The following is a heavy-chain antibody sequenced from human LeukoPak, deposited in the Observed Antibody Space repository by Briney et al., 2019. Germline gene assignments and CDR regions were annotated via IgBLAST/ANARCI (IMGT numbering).Heavy chain of an antibody. CDR1: GGSISSYY. CDR3: ARLSVVPAAMQFYYYYHMDV. CDR2: IFYSGST. Sequence: PSRTLSLTCTVSGGSISSYYWSWIRQPPGKGLERIGDIFYSGSTNYNPSLKSRVTISVDTSKNQFSLKLSSVTAADTAVYYCARLSVVPAAMQFYYYYHMDVWGKGTTVTVSS. V-gene: IGHV4-59*08. J-gene: IGHJ6*03. D-gene: IGHD2-2*01.